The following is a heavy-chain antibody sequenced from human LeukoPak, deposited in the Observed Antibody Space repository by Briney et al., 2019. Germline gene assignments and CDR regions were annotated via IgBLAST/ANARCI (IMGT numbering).Heavy chain of an antibody. CDR3: AKDLVGSGSYDNLPPYDY. Sequence: PGGSLRLSCAASGFTFSSYAMSWVRQAPGKGLEWVSAISGSGGSTYYADSVKGRFTISRDNSKNTLYLQMNSLRAEDTAVYYCAKDLVGSGSYDNLPPYDYWGQGTLVTVSS. V-gene: IGHV3-23*01. CDR2: ISGSGGST. J-gene: IGHJ4*02. CDR1: GFTFSSYA. D-gene: IGHD1-26*01.